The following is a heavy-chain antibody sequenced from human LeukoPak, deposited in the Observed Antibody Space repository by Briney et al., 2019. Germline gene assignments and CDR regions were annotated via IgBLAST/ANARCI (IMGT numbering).Heavy chain of an antibody. Sequence: GGSLRLSCAASGFTFSSYEMNWVRQAPGKGLEWVSYISSSGSTIYYADSVKGRFTISRDNAKNSLYLQMSSLRAEDTAVYYCARGQYSGYYYFDYWGQGTLVTVSS. CDR3: ARGQYSGYYYFDY. J-gene: IGHJ4*02. CDR1: GFTFSSYE. V-gene: IGHV3-48*03. D-gene: IGHD3-22*01. CDR2: ISSSGSTI.